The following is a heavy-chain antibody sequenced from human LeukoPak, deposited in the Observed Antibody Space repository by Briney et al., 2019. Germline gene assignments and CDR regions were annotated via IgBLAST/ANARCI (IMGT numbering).Heavy chain of an antibody. V-gene: IGHV4-31*03. J-gene: IGHJ5*02. CDR2: IYYSGST. CDR1: GGSISSGGYY. CDR3: ASGTKVVVAATTAHNWFDP. D-gene: IGHD2-15*01. Sequence: SQTLSLTCTVSGGSISSGGYYWSWIRQHPGKGLEWIGYIYYSGSTYYNPSLKSRVTISVDTSKNQFSLKLSSVTAADTAVYYCASGTKVVVAATTAHNWFDPWGQGTLVTVSS.